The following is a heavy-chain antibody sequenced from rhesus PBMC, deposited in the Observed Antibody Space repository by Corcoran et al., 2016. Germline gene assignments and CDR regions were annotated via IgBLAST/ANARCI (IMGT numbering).Heavy chain of an antibody. CDR3: AGAKYSNSLV. CDR1: GGSISGYH. D-gene: IGHD4-23*01. V-gene: IGHV4-106*01. Sequence: QVQLQESGPGVVKPSETLSLTCAVSGGSISGYHVWSCIHQPPGKGLEWIGYISGGCGSTSYNPSLKSPVIISVDTSKTQFSLKLRSLPSADTAVYYCAGAKYSNSLVWGQGVLFTVSS. J-gene: IGHJ4*01. CDR2: ISGGCGST.